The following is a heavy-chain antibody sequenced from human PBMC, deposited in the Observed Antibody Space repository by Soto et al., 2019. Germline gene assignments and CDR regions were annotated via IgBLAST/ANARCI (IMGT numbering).Heavy chain of an antibody. CDR3: AREPATAKPEGVDF. D-gene: IGHD1-1*01. Sequence: ASVKVSCKASGYTFTSHVINWVRQAPGQGLEWMGWINPNSGGTKYAPKFQGGVTMTRDTSITTAYMELSRLRSGDTAVYYCAREPATAKPEGVDFWGQGTLVTVS. CDR2: INPNSGGT. CDR1: GYTFTSHV. J-gene: IGHJ4*02. V-gene: IGHV1-2*02.